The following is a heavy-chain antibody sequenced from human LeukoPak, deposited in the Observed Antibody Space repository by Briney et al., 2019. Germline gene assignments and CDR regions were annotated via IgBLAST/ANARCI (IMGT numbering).Heavy chain of an antibody. J-gene: IGHJ6*03. CDR3: ARLQYYYYYMDV. Sequence: GGSLRLSCAASGFTFSSSAMSWVRQAPGKGLEWVSTISGSGSGGSTYYADSVKGRFTISRDNSMNTVSLQMKSLRVEDTAVYYCARLQYYYYYMDVWGKGTTVTVSS. CDR1: GFTFSSSA. D-gene: IGHD4-11*01. V-gene: IGHV3-23*01. CDR2: ISGSGSGGST.